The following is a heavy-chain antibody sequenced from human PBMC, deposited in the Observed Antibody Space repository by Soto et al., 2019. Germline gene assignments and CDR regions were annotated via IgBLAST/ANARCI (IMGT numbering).Heavy chain of an antibody. Sequence: SETLSLTCTVSGGSISSGGYYWSWIRQHPGKGLEWIGYIYYSGSTYYNPSLKSRVTISVDTSKNQFSLKLSSVTAADTAVYYCASTPRMYYYDSSGYYLVWGQGTLVTLSS. CDR3: ASTPRMYYYDSSGYYLV. V-gene: IGHV4-31*03. D-gene: IGHD3-22*01. CDR1: GGSISSGGYY. CDR2: IYYSGST. J-gene: IGHJ4*02.